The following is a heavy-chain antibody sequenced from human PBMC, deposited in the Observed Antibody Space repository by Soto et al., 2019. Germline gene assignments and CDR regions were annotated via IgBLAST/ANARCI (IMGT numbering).Heavy chain of an antibody. J-gene: IGHJ3*02. CDR1: VGSVGTGAYY. V-gene: IGHV4-61*08. CDR2: TLYSGSP. CDR3: ARHDYYHRTFDI. D-gene: IGHD3-9*01. Sequence: PSETLCVTCRVSVGSVGTGAYYWSWIRQPPGKGLEWIGYTLYSGSPNYNPSLQSLQSRVTISVDTSRNQFSLRLTSVTSADTALYYCARHDYYHRTFDIWGQGTLVTVSS.